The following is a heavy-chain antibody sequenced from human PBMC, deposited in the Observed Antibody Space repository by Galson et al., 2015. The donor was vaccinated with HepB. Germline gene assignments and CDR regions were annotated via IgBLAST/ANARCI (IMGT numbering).Heavy chain of an antibody. J-gene: IGHJ4*02. Sequence: PALVKPTQTLTLTCTFSGFSLTSNGVGVGWIRQPPGKALEWLALIYWDDNKRYSPSLKNRLTITKDTSKNQVVLRLTNMDPVDTATYYCAHRPGWSLSSGDYFDYWGQGALVTVSS. D-gene: IGHD6-6*01. CDR2: IYWDDNK. CDR1: GFSLTSNGVG. V-gene: IGHV2-5*02. CDR3: AHRPGWSLSSGDYFDY.